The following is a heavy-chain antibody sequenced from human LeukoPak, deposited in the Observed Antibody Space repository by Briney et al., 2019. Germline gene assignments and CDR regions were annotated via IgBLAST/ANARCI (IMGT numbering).Heavy chain of an antibody. Sequence: PGGSLRLSCAASGFTFSSYSMNWVRQAPGKGLEWVSYISSSSSTIYYADSVKGRFTISRDNAKNSLYLQMNSLRDEDTAVYYCASLRRDSSGWYYFDYWGQGTLVTVSS. D-gene: IGHD6-19*01. V-gene: IGHV3-48*02. CDR1: GFTFSSYS. CDR2: ISSSSSTI. CDR3: ASLRRDSSGWYYFDY. J-gene: IGHJ4*02.